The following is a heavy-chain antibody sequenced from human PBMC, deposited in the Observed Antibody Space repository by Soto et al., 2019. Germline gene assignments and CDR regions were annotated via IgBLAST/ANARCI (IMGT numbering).Heavy chain of an antibody. CDR1: GYTFTGYY. V-gene: IGHV1-2*04. J-gene: IGHJ3*02. Sequence: ASVKVSCKASGYTFTGYYMHWVRQAPGQGLEWMGWINPNSGGTNYAQKFQGWVTMTRDTSISTAYMELSRLRSDDTAVYYCARSYYDSSGFSNDAFDIWAKGQWSPS. D-gene: IGHD3-22*01. CDR3: ARSYYDSSGFSNDAFDI. CDR2: INPNSGGT.